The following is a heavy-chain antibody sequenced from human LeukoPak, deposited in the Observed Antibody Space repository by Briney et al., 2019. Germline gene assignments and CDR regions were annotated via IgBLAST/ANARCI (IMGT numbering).Heavy chain of an antibody. CDR2: ISVSIVNT. J-gene: IGHJ4*02. Sequence: GGSLRLSCAASRFTFSSYGMTWVRQAPGKGLEWVSSISVSIVNTYYADSVKGRFTISRDNSKNALYLQMNSLRAEDTVVYYCAKFLSGGGSDYWGQGTLVTVSS. V-gene: IGHV3-23*01. D-gene: IGHD3-16*01. CDR1: RFTFSSYG. CDR3: AKFLSGGGSDY.